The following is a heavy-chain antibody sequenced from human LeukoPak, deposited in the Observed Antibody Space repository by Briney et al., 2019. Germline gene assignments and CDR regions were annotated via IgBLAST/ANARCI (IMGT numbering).Heavy chain of an antibody. D-gene: IGHD3-22*01. CDR2: IYYSGST. Sequence: SETLSLTCTVSGGSFSSYYWSWIRQPPGKGLEWMGYIYYSGSTNYNASLKSRVTISVDTSKNQSSLKLNSVTAADTDVYYCATHVSATYYYASRGLTDAFDTWGQGTMVTVSS. CDR1: GGSFSSYY. CDR3: ATHVSATYYYASRGLTDAFDT. J-gene: IGHJ3*02. V-gene: IGHV4-59*08.